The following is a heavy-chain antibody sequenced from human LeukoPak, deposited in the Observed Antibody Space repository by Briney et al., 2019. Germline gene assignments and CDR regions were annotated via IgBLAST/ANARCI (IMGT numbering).Heavy chain of an antibody. Sequence: KPSETLSLTCAVYGGSFSGYYWSWIRQPPGKGLEWIGEINHSGSTNYNPSLKSRVTISVDTSKNQFSLKLSSVTAADTAVYYCARLRTWGYCSGGSCSPHLDYWGQGTLVTVSS. V-gene: IGHV4-34*01. CDR1: GGSFSGYY. J-gene: IGHJ4*02. CDR3: ARLRTWGYCSGGSCSPHLDY. D-gene: IGHD2-15*01. CDR2: INHSGST.